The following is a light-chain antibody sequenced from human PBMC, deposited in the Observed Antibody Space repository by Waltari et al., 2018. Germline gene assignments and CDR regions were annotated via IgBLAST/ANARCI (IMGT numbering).Light chain of an antibody. J-gene: IGLJ1*01. CDR2: DVT. CDR3: SSYTCSSTYV. Sequence: QSALTQPASVSGSPGQSITISCTGTSSDVGGYNYVSWYQQHPGKAPKLMIYDVTNRPSGVSNRFSVSKSVNTASLTIFGLQAEDDSDYYCSSYTCSSTYVFVTVIIVSVL. V-gene: IGLV2-14*03. CDR1: SSDVGGYNY.